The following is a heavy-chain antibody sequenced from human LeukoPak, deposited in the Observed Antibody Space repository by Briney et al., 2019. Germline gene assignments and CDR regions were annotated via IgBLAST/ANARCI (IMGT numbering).Heavy chain of an antibody. D-gene: IGHD3-22*01. CDR1: GGSISSYY. CDR3: ARMASNYYDSSGYPEVFDY. Sequence: SETLSLTCTVSGGSISSYYWSWIRQPPGKGLEWIGYIYYSGSTNYNPSLKSRVTISVDTSKNQFSLKLSSVTAADTAVYYCARMASNYYDSSGYPEVFDYWGPGTLVTVSS. J-gene: IGHJ4*02. V-gene: IGHV4-59*01. CDR2: IYYSGST.